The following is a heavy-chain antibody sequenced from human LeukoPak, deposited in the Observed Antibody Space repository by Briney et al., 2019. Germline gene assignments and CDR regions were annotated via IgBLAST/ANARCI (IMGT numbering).Heavy chain of an antibody. CDR2: IIPIFGTA. J-gene: IGHJ4*02. CDR3: ARDEVDAKPGGY. CDR1: GGTFSSYA. Sequence: SVKVSCKASGGTFSSYAISWVRQAPGQGLEWMGGIIPIFGTANYAQKFQGRVTITADESTSTAYMELSSLRSEDTAVYYCARDEVDAKPGGYWGQGTLVTVSS. D-gene: IGHD1-26*01. V-gene: IGHV1-69*13.